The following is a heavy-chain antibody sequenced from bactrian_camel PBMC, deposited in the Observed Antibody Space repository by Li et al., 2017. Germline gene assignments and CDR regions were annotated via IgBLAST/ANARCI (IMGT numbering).Heavy chain of an antibody. J-gene: IGHJ4*01. Sequence: HVQLVESGGGSMQAGGSLRLSCVNSKNTVSSFCMAWFRQAPGKEREGVASFYVGGGSTYYTDSVKGRFTVSRDNAKNTINLELNSLKTEDTAMYYCTTRWIYMDYDPNYWGQGTQVTVS. D-gene: IGHD4*01. CDR1: KNTVSSFC. V-gene: IGHV3S1*01. CDR2: FYVGGGST. CDR3: TTRWIYMDYDPNY.